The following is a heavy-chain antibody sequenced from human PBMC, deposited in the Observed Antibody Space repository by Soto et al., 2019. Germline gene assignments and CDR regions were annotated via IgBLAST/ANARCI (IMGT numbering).Heavy chain of an antibody. V-gene: IGHV1-69*13. D-gene: IGHD1-26*01. Sequence: ASVKVSCKASGGTFSSYAISWVRQAPGQGLEWMGGIIPIFGTANYAQKFQGRVTITADESTSTAYMELSSLRSEDTAVYYCATAPRSGSYDNWFDPWGQGTLVTVSS. CDR3: ATAPRSGSYDNWFDP. CDR1: GGTFSSYA. CDR2: IIPIFGTA. J-gene: IGHJ5*02.